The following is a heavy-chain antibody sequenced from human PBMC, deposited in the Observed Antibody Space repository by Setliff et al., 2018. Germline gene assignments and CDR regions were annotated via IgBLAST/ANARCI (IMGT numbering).Heavy chain of an antibody. J-gene: IGHJ5*02. Sequence: SETLSLTCAVSGYSISSGYYWGWIRQPPGKGLEWIGEIYHSGSTNYNPSLKSRVTISVDTSKNQFSLKLSSVTAADTAVYYCARTNYYDSSTYFNWFDPWGQGTLVTVSS. V-gene: IGHV4-38-2*01. D-gene: IGHD3-22*01. CDR2: IYHSGST. CDR1: GYSISSGYY. CDR3: ARTNYYDSSTYFNWFDP.